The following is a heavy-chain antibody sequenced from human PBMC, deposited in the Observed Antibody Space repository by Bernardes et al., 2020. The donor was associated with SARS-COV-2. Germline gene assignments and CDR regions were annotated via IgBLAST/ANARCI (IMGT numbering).Heavy chain of an antibody. CDR2: IYHSGRT. D-gene: IGHD2-15*01. CDR3: ARSLEYGSGGGCYTGIANAKTWFDP. CDR1: GGSLSTSY. Sequence: SETLSLTCTVPGGSLSTSYWSWIRQPPGTGLEWIGHIYHSGRTTYNPPLKSRVSIPVDRSKNQFPLKLSAVTAAETAVYYCARSLEYGSGGGCYTGIANAKTWFDPWGQATLSTVSS. J-gene: IGHJ5*02. V-gene: IGHV4-59*01.